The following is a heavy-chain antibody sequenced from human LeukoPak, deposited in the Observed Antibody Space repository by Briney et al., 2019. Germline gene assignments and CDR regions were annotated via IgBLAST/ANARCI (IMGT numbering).Heavy chain of an antibody. CDR2: IKEDGSKK. CDR1: GFSLITYY. J-gene: IGHJ4*02. V-gene: IGHV3-7*01. CDR3: ARDVKGDDYGDFDY. Sequence: GGSLRLSCAASGFSLITYYMSWVRQTPGKGLEWVAKIKEDGSKKDYVDSVRGRFTISRDNAKNSLYLQMNSLRAEDTAVYYCARDVKGDDYGDFDYWGQGTLVTVSS. D-gene: IGHD4-17*01.